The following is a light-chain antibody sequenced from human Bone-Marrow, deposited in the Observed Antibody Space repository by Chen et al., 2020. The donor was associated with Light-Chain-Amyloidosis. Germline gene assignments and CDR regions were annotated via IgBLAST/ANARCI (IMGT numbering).Light chain of an antibody. CDR1: NIGSTS. CDR3: QVWDRSSDRPV. CDR2: DDS. J-gene: IGLJ3*02. V-gene: IGLV3-21*02. Sequence: SYVLTQPSSVSVAPGQTATIACGGNNIGSTSVHWYKKTPGQAPLLVVYDDSDRPSGIPERLSGSNSGNTATLTISRVEAWDEADYYCQVWDRSSDRPVFGGGTKLTVL.